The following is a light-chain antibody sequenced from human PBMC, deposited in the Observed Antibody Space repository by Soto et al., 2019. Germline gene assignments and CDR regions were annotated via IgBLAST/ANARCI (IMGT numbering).Light chain of an antibody. J-gene: IGKJ3*01. Sequence: EIVLTQSPATLSLSPGERATLSCRASQSVYNYLAWYQQKPGQAPRLLIYDASNRATGIPARFSGSGSGTDFTLTISSLEPEDFAVYYCQQRSNWPPSTFGPGTKVDIK. CDR1: QSVYNY. V-gene: IGKV3-11*01. CDR3: QQRSNWPPST. CDR2: DAS.